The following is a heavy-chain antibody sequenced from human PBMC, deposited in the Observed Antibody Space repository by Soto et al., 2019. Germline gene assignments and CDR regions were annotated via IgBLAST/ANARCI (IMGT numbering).Heavy chain of an antibody. J-gene: IGHJ4*02. CDR1: GYTFTSYG. CDR2: INAGNGNT. CDR3: ARSSGWYYVDY. Sequence: QVQLVQSGAEVKKPGASVKVSCKASGYTFTSYGIHWVRQAPGQRLEWMGWINAGNGNTKYSQKFQGRVTITRDTYASTAYMELSSLRSEDTAVYYCARSSGWYYVDYWGQGTRVTVSS. D-gene: IGHD3-22*01. V-gene: IGHV1-3*01.